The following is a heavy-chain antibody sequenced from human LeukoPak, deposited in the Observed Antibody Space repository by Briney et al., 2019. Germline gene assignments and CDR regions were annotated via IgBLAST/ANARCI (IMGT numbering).Heavy chain of an antibody. D-gene: IGHD6-6*01. V-gene: IGHV1-8*01. J-gene: IGHJ4*02. Sequence: ASVKVSCKASGYTFTSYDINWVRQATGQGLEWMGWMNPNSGNTGYAQKFQGRVTMTRNTSISTAYMELNRLTSDDTAVYYCARTSIAARRADFDYWGQGTVVTVSS. CDR1: GYTFTSYD. CDR3: ARTSIAARRADFDY. CDR2: MNPNSGNT.